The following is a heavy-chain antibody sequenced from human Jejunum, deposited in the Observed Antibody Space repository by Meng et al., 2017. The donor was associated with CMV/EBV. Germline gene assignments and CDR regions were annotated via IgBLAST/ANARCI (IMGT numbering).Heavy chain of an antibody. Sequence: VQLVQSGADVKSPGASVKVSCRASGYSFTDYYIHWVRQAPEQGLEWMGWISPNTGATNFAQNFQGRVTMTRDTSVSATYMELSSLTSDDTAVYFCARDPGGSSPVFDYWGQGTLVTVS. CDR2: ISPNTGAT. CDR3: ARDPGGSSPVFDY. J-gene: IGHJ4*01. D-gene: IGHD2-8*02. V-gene: IGHV1-2*02. CDR1: GYSFTDYY.